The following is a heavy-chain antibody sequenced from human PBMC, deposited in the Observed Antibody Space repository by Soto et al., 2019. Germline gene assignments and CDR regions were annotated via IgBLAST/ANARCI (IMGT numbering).Heavy chain of an antibody. J-gene: IGHJ6*02. CDR2: IRSKAYGGTT. CDR1: GFTFGDYA. D-gene: IGHD6-13*01. CDR3: TSAQQLVMGHYYYGMDV. Sequence: PGGSLRLSCTASGFTFGDYAMSWFRQAPGKGLEWVGFIRSKAYGGTTEYAASVKGRFTISRDDPKSIAYLQMNSLKTEDTAVYYCTSAQQLVMGHYYYGMDVWGQGTTVTVSS. V-gene: IGHV3-49*03.